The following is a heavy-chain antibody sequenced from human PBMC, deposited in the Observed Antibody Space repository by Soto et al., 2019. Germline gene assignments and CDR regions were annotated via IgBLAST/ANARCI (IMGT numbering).Heavy chain of an antibody. Sequence: QVQLQQWGAGLLKPSETLSLTCAVYGGSFSGYYWSWIRQPPGKGLEWIGEINHSGSTNYNPSLKSGVTISVDTSKNQFSLKLSSVTAADTAVYYCAREGEQWLAHNWFDPWGQGTLVTVSS. CDR3: AREGEQWLAHNWFDP. CDR1: GGSFSGYY. V-gene: IGHV4-34*01. J-gene: IGHJ5*02. D-gene: IGHD6-19*01. CDR2: INHSGST.